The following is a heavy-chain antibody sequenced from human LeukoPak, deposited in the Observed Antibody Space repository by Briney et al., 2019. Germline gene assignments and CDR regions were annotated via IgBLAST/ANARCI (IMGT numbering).Heavy chain of an antibody. CDR3: ARVGYSGYDIREHYFDY. CDR1: GGSISSYY. CDR2: IYYSGST. V-gene: IGHV4-59*01. Sequence: SETLSLTCTVSGGSISSYYWSWIRQPPGKGLEWIGYIYYSGSTNYNPSLKSRVTISVDTSKNQFSLKLSSVTAADTAVYYCARVGYSGYDIREHYFDYWGQGTLVTVSS. D-gene: IGHD5-12*01. J-gene: IGHJ4*02.